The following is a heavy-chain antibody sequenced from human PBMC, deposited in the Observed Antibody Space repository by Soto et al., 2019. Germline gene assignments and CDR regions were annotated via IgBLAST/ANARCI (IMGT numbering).Heavy chain of an antibody. D-gene: IGHD4-4*01. CDR2: IYHSGST. CDR1: GGSISSGGYS. J-gene: IGHJ4*02. Sequence: QLQLQESGSGLVKPSQTLSLTCAVSGGSISSGGYSWSWIRQPPGKGLEWIGYIYHSGSTYYNPSLKSRITISIGTSKNQLSLKLSSVTAPDTAVYYCARGMTTVTTLDYWGQRTLVTVSS. V-gene: IGHV4-30-2*01. CDR3: ARGMTTVTTLDY.